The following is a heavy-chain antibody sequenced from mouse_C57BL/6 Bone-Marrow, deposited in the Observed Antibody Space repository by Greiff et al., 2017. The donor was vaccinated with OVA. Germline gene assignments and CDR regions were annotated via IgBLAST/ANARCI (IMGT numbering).Heavy chain of an antibody. V-gene: IGHV1-52*01. CDR2: IDPSDSET. Sequence: QVQLQQPGAELVRPGSSVKLSCKASGYTFTSYWMHWVKQRPIQGLEWIGNIDPSDSETHYNQKFKDKATLTVDKSSSTAYMQFSSLTSEDSAIYYCARSGDGYYGYWGQGTTLTVSS. J-gene: IGHJ2*01. CDR3: ARSGDGYYGY. CDR1: GYTFTSYW. D-gene: IGHD2-3*01.